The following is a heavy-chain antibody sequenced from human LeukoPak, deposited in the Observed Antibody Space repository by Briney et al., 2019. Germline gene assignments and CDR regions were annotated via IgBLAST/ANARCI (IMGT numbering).Heavy chain of an antibody. J-gene: IGHJ4*02. V-gene: IGHV6-1*01. CDR2: TYYRSKWYN. CDR3: ARDSLYYYDSSGYSPFDY. CDR1: GDSVSSNSAA. Sequence: SQTLSLTCAISGDSVSSNSAAWNWIRQSPSRGLEWLGRTYYRSKWYNDYAVSVKSRITINPDTSKNQFSLQLNSVTPEDTAVYYCARDSLYYYDSSGYSPFDYWGQGTLVTVSS. D-gene: IGHD3-22*01.